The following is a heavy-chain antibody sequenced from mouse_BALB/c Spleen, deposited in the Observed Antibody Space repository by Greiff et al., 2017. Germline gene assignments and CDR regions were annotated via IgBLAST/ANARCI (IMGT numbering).Heavy chain of an antibody. V-gene: IGHV3-6*02. Sequence: EVQLQESGPGLVKPSQSLSLTCSVTGYSITSGYYWNWIRQFPGNKLEWMGYISYDGSNNYNPSLKNRISITRDTSKNQFFLKLNSVTTEDTATYYCAREFISNYWGQGTSVTVSS. CDR2: ISYDGSN. CDR3: AREFISNY. J-gene: IGHJ4*01. D-gene: IGHD1-2*01. CDR1: GYSITSGYY.